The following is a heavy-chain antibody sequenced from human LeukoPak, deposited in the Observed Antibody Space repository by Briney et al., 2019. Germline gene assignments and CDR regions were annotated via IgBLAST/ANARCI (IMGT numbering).Heavy chain of an antibody. V-gene: IGHV4-34*01. CDR2: INHSGST. CDR3: ARSSWYLNWFDP. D-gene: IGHD6-13*01. CDR1: GGSFSGYY. J-gene: IGHJ5*02. Sequence: PSETLSLTCAVYGGSFSGYYWSWIRQPPGKGLEWIGEINHSGSTNYNPSLKSRVTISVDTSKHQFSLKLSSVTAADTAVYYCARSSWYLNWFDPWGQGTLVTVSS.